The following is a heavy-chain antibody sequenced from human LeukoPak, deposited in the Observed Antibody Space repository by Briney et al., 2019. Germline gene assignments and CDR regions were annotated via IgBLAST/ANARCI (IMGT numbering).Heavy chain of an antibody. CDR3: ARGSGRDGYNYKY. J-gene: IGHJ4*02. D-gene: IGHD5-24*01. CDR2: INHSGST. V-gene: IGHV4-34*01. CDR1: GGSFSGYY. Sequence: SETLSLTCAVYGGSFSGYYWSWIRQPPGKGLEWIGEINHSGSTNHNPSLKSRVTISVDTSKNQFSLKLSSVTAADTAVYYCARGSGRDGYNYKYWGQGTLVTVSS.